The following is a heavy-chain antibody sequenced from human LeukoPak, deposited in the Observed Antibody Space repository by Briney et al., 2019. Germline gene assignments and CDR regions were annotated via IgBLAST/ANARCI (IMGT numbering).Heavy chain of an antibody. J-gene: IGHJ4*02. D-gene: IGHD1-26*01. CDR3: VKESPYPVGGTSRIYYFDN. CDR2: ISSNGGST. CDR1: GFTFSSYA. Sequence: GGSLRLSCAASGFTFSSYAMHWVRQAPGKGLEYVSAISSNGGSTYYANSVKGRFTISRDNSKSTLYLQMGSLRAEDTAVYYCVKESPYPVGGTSRIYYFDNWGQGTLVTVSS. V-gene: IGHV3-64*01.